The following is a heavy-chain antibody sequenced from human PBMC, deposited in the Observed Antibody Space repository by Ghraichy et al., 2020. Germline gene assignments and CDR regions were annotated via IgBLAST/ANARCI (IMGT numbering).Heavy chain of an antibody. CDR1: GFILSSDW. CDR3: TKGGSTALGG. Sequence: GESLNISCAASGFILSSDWMHWVRQVPGKGLVWVSHINPDGTITNYVDSVKGRFTISRDIAKNTLYLQMNSLTVDDTALYYCTKGGSTALGGWGQGTLVTVSS. CDR2: INPDGTIT. J-gene: IGHJ4*02. V-gene: IGHV3-74*01. D-gene: IGHD3-16*01.